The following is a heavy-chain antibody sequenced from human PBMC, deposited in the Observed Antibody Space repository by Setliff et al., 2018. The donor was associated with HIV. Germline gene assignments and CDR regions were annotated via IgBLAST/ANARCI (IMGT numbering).Heavy chain of an antibody. CDR1: GYTFTSYD. D-gene: IGHD3-22*01. V-gene: IGHV1-8*01. CDR3: VRGIYDSSGFWYPHGDS. CDR2: INPYSGNT. J-gene: IGHJ5*01. Sequence: ASVKVSCKASGYTFTSYDINWLRQATGHGLEWMGWINPYSGNTGYAQKFQGRVTMTRETSTSTAYLELSNLRAEDTAVYYCVRGIYDSSGFWYPHGDSWGQGTLVTVSS.